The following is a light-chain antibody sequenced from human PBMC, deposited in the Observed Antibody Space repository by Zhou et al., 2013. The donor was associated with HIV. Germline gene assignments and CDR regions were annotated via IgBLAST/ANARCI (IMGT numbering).Light chain of an antibody. CDR1: QNINRN. V-gene: IGKV3-15*01. J-gene: IGKJ4*01. CDR3: QQYNNWRPLS. Sequence: IVMTQSPATLSVSPGDRATLSCRASQNINRNLAWYQQKPGQPPRLLIDGASTRATGIPDRFSGNGSGTEYTLTISSLQTEDFAVYYCQQYNNWRPLSFGGGTKVEIK. CDR2: GAS.